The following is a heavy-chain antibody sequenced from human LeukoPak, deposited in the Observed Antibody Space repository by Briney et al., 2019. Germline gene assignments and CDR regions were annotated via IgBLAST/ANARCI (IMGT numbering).Heavy chain of an antibody. CDR3: AKVMGSSSSSDY. CDR1: GFTFSSFS. Sequence: GGSLRLSCAASGFTFSSFSMNWVRQAPGKGLEWVSSISSSSNYIYYADSVRGRFTISRDNAKNSLSLQMNSLRVEDTAVYYCAKVMGSSSSSDYWGQGTLVTVSS. D-gene: IGHD6-13*01. CDR2: ISSSSNYI. J-gene: IGHJ4*02. V-gene: IGHV3-21*01.